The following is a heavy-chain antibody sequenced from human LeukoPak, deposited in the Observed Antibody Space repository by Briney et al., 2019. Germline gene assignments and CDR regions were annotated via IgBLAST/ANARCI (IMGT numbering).Heavy chain of an antibody. J-gene: IGHJ6*03. CDR3: ASKGSSVAVGRVGYYYYYMDV. CDR2: IYYSGST. D-gene: IGHD2-15*01. CDR1: GGSISSSSYY. Sequence: SETLSLTCTVSGGSISSSSYYWGWIRQPPGKGLEWIGSIYYSGSTYYNPSLKSRVTMSVDTSKSQFSLKLSSVTAADTAVYYCASKGSSVAVGRVGYYYYYMDVWGKGTTVTVSS. V-gene: IGHV4-39*01.